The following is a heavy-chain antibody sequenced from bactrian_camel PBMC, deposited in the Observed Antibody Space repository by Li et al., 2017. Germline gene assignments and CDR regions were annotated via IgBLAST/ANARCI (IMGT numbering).Heavy chain of an antibody. D-gene: IGHD2*01. CDR3: AAGDTWYCLSDFRARNFAY. Sequence: HVQLVESGGGSVQAGGSLRLSCTASGFRFDGSDWGWYRQGPGRKCEVVSRTTSDSSTNYAGSVKGRFTISQDVPKNLVYLQMNSLKPEDTGLYFCAAGDTWYCLSDFRARNFAYWGQGTQVTVS. CDR1: GFRFDGSD. CDR2: TTSDSST. V-gene: IGHV3S63*01. J-gene: IGHJ6*01.